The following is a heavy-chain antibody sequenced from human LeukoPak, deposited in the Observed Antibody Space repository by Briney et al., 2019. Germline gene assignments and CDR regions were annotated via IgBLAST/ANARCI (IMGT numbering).Heavy chain of an antibody. D-gene: IGHD6-19*01. CDR2: ISAYNGNT. V-gene: IGHV1-18*01. J-gene: IGHJ6*02. CDR1: GYTFSNYG. CDR3: ARDRARIAVAGPYYYYGMDV. Sequence: ASVKVSCKASGYTFSNYGISWVRQTPGQGLEWLGWISAYNGNTHYAQKLQGRVTLTTDTSTSTAYMEVRSLRSDDTAVYYCARDRARIAVAGPYYYYGMDVWGQGTTVTVSS.